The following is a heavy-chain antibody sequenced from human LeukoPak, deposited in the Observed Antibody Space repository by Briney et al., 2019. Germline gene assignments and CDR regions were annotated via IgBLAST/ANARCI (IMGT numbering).Heavy chain of an antibody. Sequence: GGSLRLSCAASGFDFSSNWMHWVRHAPGQGLVWVSRIKGDGISTNYADSVKGRFTISRDIAKNTLYLQMNSLRAEDAGVYYCAKDHYWSIDYWGRGTLVTASS. D-gene: IGHD3-3*01. J-gene: IGHJ4*02. CDR2: IKGDGIST. CDR1: GFDFSSNW. CDR3: AKDHYWSIDY. V-gene: IGHV3-74*01.